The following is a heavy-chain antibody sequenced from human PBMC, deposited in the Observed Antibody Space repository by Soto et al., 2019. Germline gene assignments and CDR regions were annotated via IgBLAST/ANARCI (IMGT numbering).Heavy chain of an antibody. V-gene: IGHV1-18*01. Sequence: ASVKVSCTASGGTFSSYTISWVRQAPGQGLEWMGWISAYNGNTNYAQKLQGRVTMTTDTSTSTAYMELRSLRSDDTAVYYCARDVNCSGGSCYSRDFDYWGQGTLVTVSS. CDR3: ARDVNCSGGSCYSRDFDY. CDR2: ISAYNGNT. CDR1: GGTFSSYT. D-gene: IGHD2-15*01. J-gene: IGHJ4*02.